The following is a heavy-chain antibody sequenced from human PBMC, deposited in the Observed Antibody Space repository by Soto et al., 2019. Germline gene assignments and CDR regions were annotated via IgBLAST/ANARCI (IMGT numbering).Heavy chain of an antibody. CDR1: GGTIRSFG. D-gene: IGHD3-3*01. J-gene: IGHJ4*02. CDR3: ARSFTKSRRGGVAFDY. Sequence: QVQLVQSGAEVKKPGSSVKVSCTTSGGTIRSFGMNWVRQAPGQGLEWMGGIVPIDGSTKYAEKFQGRVTITADASTSTVYMDLSSLRSEDTAVYYCARSFTKSRRGGVAFDYWGQGTLLTVSP. V-gene: IGHV1-69*01. CDR2: IVPIDGST.